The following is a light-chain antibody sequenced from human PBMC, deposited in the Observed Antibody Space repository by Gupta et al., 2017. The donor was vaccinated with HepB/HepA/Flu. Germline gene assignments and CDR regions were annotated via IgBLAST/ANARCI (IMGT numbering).Light chain of an antibody. CDR3: STWDSTLSAVL. V-gene: IGLV10-54*04. CDR1: TNNIGNQG. Sequence: AGLTQPPSVPQALVPTATLPSPGNTNNIGNQGATWLQQHQGHPPKLLSYRNNNRPSGISERFSASRSGNTASLTITGLLPEDEADYYCSTWDSTLSAVLFGGGTKLTVL. CDR2: RNN. J-gene: IGLJ2*01.